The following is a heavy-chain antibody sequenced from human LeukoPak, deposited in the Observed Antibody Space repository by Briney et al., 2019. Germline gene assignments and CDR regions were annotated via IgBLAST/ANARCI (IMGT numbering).Heavy chain of an antibody. CDR3: AREAAAGTLFDY. J-gene: IGHJ4*02. CDR2: IYYSGST. D-gene: IGHD6-13*01. Sequence: SETLSLTCTVSGGSISSYYWSWIRQPPGKGLEWIRYIYYSGSTNYNPSLKSRVTISVDTSKNQFSLKLSSVTAADTAVYYCAREAAAGTLFDYWGQGTLVTVSS. V-gene: IGHV4-59*01. CDR1: GGSISSYY.